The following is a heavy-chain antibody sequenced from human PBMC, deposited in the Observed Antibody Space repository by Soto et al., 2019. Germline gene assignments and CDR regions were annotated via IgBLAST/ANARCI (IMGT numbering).Heavy chain of an antibody. J-gene: IGHJ6*02. V-gene: IGHV1-69*13. CDR3: ARDYPGHYDSSGPPGVYYYYGMDV. D-gene: IGHD3-22*01. Sequence: GASVKVSFKASGGTFSSYAISWLRQAPGQGLEWMGGIIPIFGTANYAQKFQGRVTITADESTSTAYMELSSLRSEDTAVYYCARDYPGHYDSSGPPGVYYYYGMDVWGQGTTVTVSS. CDR2: IIPIFGTA. CDR1: GGTFSSYA.